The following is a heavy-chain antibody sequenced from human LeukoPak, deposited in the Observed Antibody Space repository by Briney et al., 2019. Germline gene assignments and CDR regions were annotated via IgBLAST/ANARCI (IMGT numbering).Heavy chain of an antibody. CDR2: ISGSGGST. J-gene: IGHJ4*02. Sequence: PGGSLRLSCAASGFTFSSYAMSWVRQAPGKGLEWVSAISGSGGSTYYADSVKGRFTISRDNSKNTLYLQMNSLRAEDTAVYYCAKKTLYYCDSSGYSEHGDWGQGTLVTVSS. V-gene: IGHV3-23*01. D-gene: IGHD3-22*01. CDR3: AKKTLYYCDSSGYSEHGD. CDR1: GFTFSSYA.